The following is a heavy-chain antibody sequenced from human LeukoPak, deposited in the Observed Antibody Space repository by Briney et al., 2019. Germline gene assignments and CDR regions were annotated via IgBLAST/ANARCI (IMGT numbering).Heavy chain of an antibody. CDR2: IYYSGST. V-gene: IGHV4-34*01. Sequence: PSETLTLTCAVYGGSFSGYYWSWIRQPPGKGLEWIGSIYYSGSTYYNPSLKSRVTISVDTSKNQFSLKLSSVTAADTAVYYCARPISSSWEYYFDYWGQGTLVTVSS. D-gene: IGHD6-6*01. CDR3: ARPISSSWEYYFDY. J-gene: IGHJ4*02. CDR1: GGSFSGYY.